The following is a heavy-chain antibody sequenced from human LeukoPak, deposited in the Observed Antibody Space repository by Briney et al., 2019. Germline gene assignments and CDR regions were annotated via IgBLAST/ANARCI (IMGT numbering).Heavy chain of an antibody. CDR3: ARPVAGTVDAFDI. V-gene: IGHV4-59*08. Sequence: SETLSPTCTVAGGSISTYYWSWIRQPPGKGLEWIGYIYYSGSTNYNPSLKSRVTISVDPSKNPFSLKLSSVTAADTAVFYCARPVAGTVDAFDIWGQGTMVTVSS. J-gene: IGHJ3*02. CDR2: IYYSGST. CDR1: GGSISTYY. D-gene: IGHD6-19*01.